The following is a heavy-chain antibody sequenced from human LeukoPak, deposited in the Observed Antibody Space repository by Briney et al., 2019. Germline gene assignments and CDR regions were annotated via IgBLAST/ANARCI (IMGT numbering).Heavy chain of an antibody. V-gene: IGHV3-15*01. CDR3: WAGYVWGSYRLLDY. J-gene: IGHJ4*02. CDR2: IKSKTDGGTT. Sequence: GGSLRLSCAAFGFTFSNAWMSWVRQAPGKGLEWVGRIKSKTDGGTTDYAAPVKGRFTISRDDSKNTLYLQMNSLKTEDTAVYYCWAGYVWGSYRLLDYWGQGTLVTVSS. CDR1: GFTFSNAW. D-gene: IGHD3-16*02.